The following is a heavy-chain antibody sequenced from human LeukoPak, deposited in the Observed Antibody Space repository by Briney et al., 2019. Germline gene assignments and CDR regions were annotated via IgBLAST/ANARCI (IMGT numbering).Heavy chain of an antibody. CDR3: ARDRSGRYDP. CDR1: GGSISSHY. J-gene: IGHJ5*02. V-gene: IGHV4-59*11. Sequence: PSETLSLTCTVSGGSISSHYWSWIRQPPGKGLEWIGYIYYSGSTNYNPSLKSRVTISVDTSKDQFSLKLSSVTAADTAVYYCARDRSGRYDPWGQGTLVTVSS. D-gene: IGHD6-25*01. CDR2: IYYSGST.